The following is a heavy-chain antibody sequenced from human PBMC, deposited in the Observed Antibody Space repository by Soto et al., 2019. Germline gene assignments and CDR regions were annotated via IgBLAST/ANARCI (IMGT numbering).Heavy chain of an antibody. CDR1: GASSSNYY. Sequence: ETLTLTCAFYGASSSNYYWSWIRQAPGKGLEWVSTLSGSGGSTYYADSVKGRFTISRDNSKNTLYLQMNSLRAEDTAVYYCAKDTVPVATPWFDPWGQGTLVTVSS. CDR2: LSGSGGST. V-gene: IGHV3-23*01. CDR3: AKDTVPVATPWFDP. J-gene: IGHJ5*02. D-gene: IGHD2-2*01.